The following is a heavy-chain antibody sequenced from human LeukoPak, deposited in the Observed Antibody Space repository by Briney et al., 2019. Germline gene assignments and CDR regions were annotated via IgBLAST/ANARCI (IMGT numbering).Heavy chain of an antibody. D-gene: IGHD3-3*01. J-gene: IGHJ6*03. V-gene: IGHV3-7*01. CDR3: ARTSNFDFWSGPYYYFYYMDV. Sequence: GGSLRLSCAASGFTFSSYSMNWVRQAPGKGLEWVANIKQDGSEKYYVDSVKGRFTISRDNAKKSLYLQMNSLRAEDTAVYYCARTSNFDFWSGPYYYFYYMDVWGQGTTVTVSS. CDR2: IKQDGSEK. CDR1: GFTFSSYS.